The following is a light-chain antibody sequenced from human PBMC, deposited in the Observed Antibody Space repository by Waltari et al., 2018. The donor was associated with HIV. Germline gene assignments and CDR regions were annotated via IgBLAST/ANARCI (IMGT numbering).Light chain of an antibody. V-gene: IGKV3-20*01. CDR2: GAS. CDR3: QQYGSSPPLT. Sequence: EIVLTKSPGTLSLSPAEGATLSSRSSQSLSSSYLSWYQQKPGQAPRLLLYGASSSATGIPERFCGSGSWTTFTLTISRLEPEDFAVYYCQQYGSSPPLTFGGGTKVEIK. CDR1: QSLSSSY. J-gene: IGKJ4*01.